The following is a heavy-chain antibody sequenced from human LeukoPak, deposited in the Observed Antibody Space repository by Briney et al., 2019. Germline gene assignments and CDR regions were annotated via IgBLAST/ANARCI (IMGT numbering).Heavy chain of an antibody. V-gene: IGHV3-23*01. CDR1: GFTFSSYA. J-gene: IGHJ4*02. Sequence: PGGSLRLSCAASGFTFSSYAMSWVRQAPEKGLEWVSAISGSGGSTYYADSVKGRFTISRDNSKNTLYLQMNSLRAEDTAVYYCAKRGSSWPYYFDYWGQGTLVTVSS. D-gene: IGHD6-13*01. CDR3: AKRGSSWPYYFDY. CDR2: ISGSGGST.